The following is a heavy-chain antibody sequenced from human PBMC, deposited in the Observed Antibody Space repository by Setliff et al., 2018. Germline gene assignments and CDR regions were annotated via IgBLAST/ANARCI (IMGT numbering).Heavy chain of an antibody. Sequence: GGSLRLSCVASGFTFSSHWMSWVRQAPGKGLEWVASIKQDGSEKFYVDSVKGRFSISRDNAKNSLYLQMNSLRAEDTAVYYCAKLVWLTTWYYMDVWGKGTTVTVSS. D-gene: IGHD5-18*01. V-gene: IGHV3-7*03. CDR1: GFTFSSHW. J-gene: IGHJ6*03. CDR2: IKQDGSEK. CDR3: AKLVWLTTWYYMDV.